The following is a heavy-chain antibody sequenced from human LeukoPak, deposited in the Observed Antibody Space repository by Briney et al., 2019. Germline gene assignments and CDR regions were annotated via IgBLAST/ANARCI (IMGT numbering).Heavy chain of an antibody. V-gene: IGHV1-69*01. J-gene: IGHJ4*02. CDR2: IIPIFGTA. CDR1: GFTFSSYA. CDR3: ARLGQRLKWLRYDYYYFDY. Sequence: GGSLRLSCAASGFTFSSYAISWVRQAPGQGLEWMGGIIPIFGTANYAQKFQGRVTITADESTSTAYMELSSLRSEDTAVYYCARLGQRLKWLRYDYYYFDYWGQGTLVTVSS. D-gene: IGHD5-12*01.